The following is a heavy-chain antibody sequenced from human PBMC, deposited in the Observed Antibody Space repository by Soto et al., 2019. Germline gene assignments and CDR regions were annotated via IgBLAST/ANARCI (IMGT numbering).Heavy chain of an antibody. Sequence: QVQLVQSGAEVKKPGASVKVSCKASGYSFTRHDINWVRQAPGQGLEWMGWINPSSGNTGYAQRFLCRLTMTTDTSTSTAYMELSGLKSEDTAIYYCAREGILFSGVIAFYGMDVWGQGTTVTVPS. V-gene: IGHV1-8*01. D-gene: IGHD3-3*01. CDR3: AREGILFSGVIAFYGMDV. J-gene: IGHJ6*02. CDR1: GYSFTRHD. CDR2: INPSSGNT.